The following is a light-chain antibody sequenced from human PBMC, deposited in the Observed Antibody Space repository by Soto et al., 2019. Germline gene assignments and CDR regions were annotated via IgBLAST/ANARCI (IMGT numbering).Light chain of an antibody. CDR1: SSDVGGYDF. J-gene: IGLJ1*01. V-gene: IGLV2-8*01. CDR2: EVT. Sequence: QSALTQPPSASGSPGQSVAISCTGTSSDVGGYDFVSWYQQHPGKAPRLVIYEVTKRPSGIADRFSGSKSGNTASLTVSRLQAEDDADYYCSSYAGNRHFYVFGTGTKVTVL. CDR3: SSYAGNRHFYV.